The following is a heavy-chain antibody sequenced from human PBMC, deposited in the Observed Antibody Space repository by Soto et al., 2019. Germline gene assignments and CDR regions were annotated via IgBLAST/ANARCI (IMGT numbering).Heavy chain of an antibody. CDR1: GFTFSDHY. CDR3: ARAFRDGYTPLDY. CDR2: IKDTANYYTA. J-gene: IGHJ4*02. D-gene: IGHD5-12*01. V-gene: IGHV3-72*01. Sequence: EVQLVESGGGLVQPGGSLRLSCAASGFTFSDHYMDWVRQAPGKGREWVGRIKDTANYYTAEYAASVKGRFTISRDDSQNSLYLQMNSLKTADTAVYYCARAFRDGYTPLDYWGQGTLVTVSS.